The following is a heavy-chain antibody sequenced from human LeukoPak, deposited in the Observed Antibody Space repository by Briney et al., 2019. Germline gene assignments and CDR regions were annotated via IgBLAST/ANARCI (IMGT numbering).Heavy chain of an antibody. Sequence: GGSLRLSCAASRFTFSNYWMSWVRQAPGKGLEWVANIKQDGGEKNYVDSVKGRFTISRDNAKNSLYLQMNSLRVEDTAVYYCARDHLREGATGASEIWGQGSMVTVSS. D-gene: IGHD1-26*01. CDR3: ARDHLREGATGASEI. CDR2: IKQDGGEK. CDR1: RFTFSNYW. J-gene: IGHJ3*02. V-gene: IGHV3-7*05.